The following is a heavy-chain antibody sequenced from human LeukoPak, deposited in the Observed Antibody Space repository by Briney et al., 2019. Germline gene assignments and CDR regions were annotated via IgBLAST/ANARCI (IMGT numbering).Heavy chain of an antibody. V-gene: IGHV3-74*01. D-gene: IGHD4-17*01. CDR2: INSDGINT. CDR1: GFTFSNYW. CDR3: GRDDYGELDY. Sequence: GGSLRLSCAASGFTFSNYWMHWVRQAPGKGLVWVSRINSDGINTSYADSVKGRFTISRDNAKNTLNLQMNSLRAEDTAVYYCGRDDYGELDYWGQGTLVTVSS. J-gene: IGHJ4*02.